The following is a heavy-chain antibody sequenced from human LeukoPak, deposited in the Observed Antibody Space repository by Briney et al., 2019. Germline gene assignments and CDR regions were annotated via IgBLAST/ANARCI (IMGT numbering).Heavy chain of an antibody. CDR1: GGTFSSYA. Sequence: GASVKVSCKASGGTFSSYAISWVRQAPGQGLEWMGGIIPIFGTANYAQKFQGRVTITTDESTSTAYMELSSLRSEDTAVYYCARDSTYYYDSGSSGPHYFDNWGQGTLVTVSS. CDR2: IIPIFGTA. D-gene: IGHD3-10*01. CDR3: ARDSTYYYDSGSSGPHYFDN. J-gene: IGHJ4*02. V-gene: IGHV1-69*05.